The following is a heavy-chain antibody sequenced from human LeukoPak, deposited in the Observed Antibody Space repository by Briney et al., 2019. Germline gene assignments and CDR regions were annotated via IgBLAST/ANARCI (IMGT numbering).Heavy chain of an antibody. J-gene: IGHJ4*02. V-gene: IGHV3-30*01. Sequence: GGSLRLSCAASGFTFSSYAMHWVRQAPGEGLEWVAVISYDGSNKYYADSVKGRFTISRDNSKNTLYLQMNSLRAEDTAVYYCARGRTFWTLGYWGQGTLVTVSS. CDR2: ISYDGSNK. CDR1: GFTFSSYA. CDR3: ARGRTFWTLGY. D-gene: IGHD3/OR15-3a*01.